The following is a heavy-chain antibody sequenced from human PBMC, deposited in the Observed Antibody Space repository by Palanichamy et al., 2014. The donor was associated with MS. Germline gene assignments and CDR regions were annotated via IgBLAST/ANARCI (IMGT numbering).Heavy chain of an antibody. D-gene: IGHD2-21*01. Sequence: VRQAPGKGLEWVSSISGNADNTFYADSVKGRFTISRDNSKNTVFLQMDSLRAEDTAIYYCAKDHLVLTVSYSYFEHWGQGTLVTVSS. CDR3: AKDHLVLTVSYSYFEH. V-gene: IGHV3-23*01. CDR2: ISGNADNT. J-gene: IGHJ4*02.